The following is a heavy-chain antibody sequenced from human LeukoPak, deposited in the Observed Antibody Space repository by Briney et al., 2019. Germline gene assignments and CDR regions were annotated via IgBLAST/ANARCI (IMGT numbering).Heavy chain of an antibody. V-gene: IGHV4-34*01. CDR3: ARYSSFGNWFDP. CDR2: INHSGST. D-gene: IGHD6-6*01. J-gene: IGHJ5*02. Sequence: SETLSLTCAVYGGSFSGYYWSWIRQPPGKGLEWIGEINHSGSTNYNPSLKSRVTISVDTSKNQFSLKLSSVTAADTAVYYCARYSSFGNWFDPWGQGTLVTVSS. CDR1: GGSFSGYY.